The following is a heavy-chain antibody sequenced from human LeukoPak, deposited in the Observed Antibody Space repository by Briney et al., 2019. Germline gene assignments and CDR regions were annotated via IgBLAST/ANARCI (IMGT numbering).Heavy chain of an antibody. J-gene: IGHJ5*02. CDR1: GFTFSSYA. V-gene: IGHV3-53*01. CDR3: GRDEGTSGSSWFDP. Sequence: GGSLRLSCAASGFTFSSYAMHWVRQAPGKGLEWVAVIYSGGSTYYADSVKGRFTISRDNSKNTLYLQMNSLRAEDTAVYYCGRDEGTSGSSWFDPWGQGTLVTVSS. CDR2: IYSGGST. D-gene: IGHD3-3*01.